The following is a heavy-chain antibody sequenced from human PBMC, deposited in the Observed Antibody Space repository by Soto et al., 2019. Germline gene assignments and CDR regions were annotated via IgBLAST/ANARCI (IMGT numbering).Heavy chain of an antibody. CDR2: ISYDGSNK. J-gene: IGHJ5*02. CDR1: GFTFSSYG. CDR3: AKDRGGFWFDP. Sequence: GGSLRLSCAASGFTFSSYGMHWVRQAPGKGLEWVAVISYDGSNKYYADSVKGRFTISRDNSKNTLYLQMNSLRAEDTAVYYCAKDRGGFWFDPWGQGTLVTVSS. V-gene: IGHV3-30*18.